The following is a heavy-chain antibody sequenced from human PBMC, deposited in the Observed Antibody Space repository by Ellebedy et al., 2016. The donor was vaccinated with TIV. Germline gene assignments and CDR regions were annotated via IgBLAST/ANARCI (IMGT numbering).Heavy chain of an antibody. CDR2: ISYDEINK. J-gene: IGHJ6*03. Sequence: GGSLRLSXVASGFTFSNYAMHWVRQAPGKGLEWVAVISYDEINKYYANSVKGRFTVSRENSKNTLHLQMNSLRSEDTAVYYCARDAIPAARYYYYYYMDVWGKGTTVTVSS. V-gene: IGHV3-30-3*01. D-gene: IGHD2-2*01. CDR1: GFTFSNYA. CDR3: ARDAIPAARYYYYYYMDV.